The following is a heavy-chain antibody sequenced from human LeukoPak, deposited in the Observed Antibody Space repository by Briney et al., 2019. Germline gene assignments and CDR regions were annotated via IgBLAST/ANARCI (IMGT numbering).Heavy chain of an antibody. V-gene: IGHV3-30*18. J-gene: IGHJ6*03. D-gene: IGHD3-3*01. Sequence: GGSLRLSCAASGFTFSSYGMHWVRQAPGKGLEWVAVISYDGSNKYYADSVKGRFTISRDNSKNTLYLQMNSLRAEDTAVYYCAKDFRPLHVMFGDYYYYYMDVWGKGTTVTVSS. CDR2: ISYDGSNK. CDR3: AKDFRPLHVMFGDYYYYYMDV. CDR1: GFTFSSYG.